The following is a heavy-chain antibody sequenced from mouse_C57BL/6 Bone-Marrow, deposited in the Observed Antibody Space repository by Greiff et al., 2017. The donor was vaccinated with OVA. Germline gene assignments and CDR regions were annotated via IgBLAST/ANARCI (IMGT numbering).Heavy chain of an antibody. D-gene: IGHD2-3*01. CDR3: ARRDGYSPYAMDY. V-gene: IGHV5-12*01. J-gene: IGHJ4*01. CDR1: GFTFSDYY. Sequence: EVQGVESGGGLVQPGGSLKLSCAASGFTFSDYYMYWVRQTPEKRLEWVAYISNGGGSTYYPDTVKGRFTISRDNAKNTLYLQMSRLKSEDTAMXYCARRDGYSPYAMDYWGQGTSVTVSS. CDR2: ISNGGGST.